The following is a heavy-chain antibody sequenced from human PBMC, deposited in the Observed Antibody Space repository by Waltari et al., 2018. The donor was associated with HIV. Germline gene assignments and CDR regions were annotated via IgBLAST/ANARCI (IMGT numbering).Heavy chain of an antibody. CDR3: AHSKSSSWHPGRRFFDY. Sequence: QITLKESGPTLVKPTQTLTLTCTFSGFSLSTSGVGVGWIRQPPGKALEWLALIYWNDDKRYSPSLKSRLTITKDTSKNQVVLTMTNMDPVDTATYYCAHSKSSSWHPGRRFFDYWGQGTLVTVSS. CDR2: IYWNDDK. J-gene: IGHJ4*02. V-gene: IGHV2-5*01. CDR1: GFSLSTSGVG. D-gene: IGHD6-13*01.